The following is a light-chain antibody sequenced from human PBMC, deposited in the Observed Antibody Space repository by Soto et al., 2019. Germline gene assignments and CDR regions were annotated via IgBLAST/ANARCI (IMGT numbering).Light chain of an antibody. V-gene: IGKV1-5*03. CDR2: KAS. CDR3: QKYNIYST. Sequence: DIQMTQSPSTLSASVGDRVTITCRASQSISSWLAWYQKKAGKAHKLLIYKASSLESGVPSRFSGSGSGTEFTLTISSLQPDDFATYYCQKYNIYSTFGQGTKVEIK. CDR1: QSISSW. J-gene: IGKJ1*01.